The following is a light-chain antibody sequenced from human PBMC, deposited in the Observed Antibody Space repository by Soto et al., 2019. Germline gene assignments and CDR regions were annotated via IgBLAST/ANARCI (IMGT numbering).Light chain of an antibody. CDR3: SSYAGSNNYV. CDR1: SRDIGSYDY. J-gene: IGLJ1*01. Sequence: QSALTQPPSASGSPGHSFTISCTGTSRDIGSYDYVSWYQQHPGKAPKLMIYEVTKRPSGVPDRFSGSRSGNTASLTVSGLQGEEEADYYCSSYAGSNNYVFGTGTNVTVL. CDR2: EVT. V-gene: IGLV2-8*01.